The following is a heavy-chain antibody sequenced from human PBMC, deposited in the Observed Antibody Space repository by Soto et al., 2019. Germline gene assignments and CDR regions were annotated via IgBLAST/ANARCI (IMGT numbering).Heavy chain of an antibody. J-gene: IGHJ3*02. CDR3: GIHHETRGFFAFDI. CDR1: GYSFTNHW. Sequence: PGESLKISCKGSGYSFTNHWIAWVRQMPGKGLEWMGIIWPGNSDTRHSPSLQGQVTLSVDKSISTAYLQWSSLKASDTAMYYCGIHHETRGFFAFDIWGQGTMVTVSS. D-gene: IGHD1-7*01. CDR2: IWPGNSDT. V-gene: IGHV5-51*01.